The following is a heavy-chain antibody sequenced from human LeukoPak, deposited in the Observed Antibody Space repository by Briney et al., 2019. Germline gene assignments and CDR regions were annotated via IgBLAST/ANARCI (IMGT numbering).Heavy chain of an antibody. CDR1: GFTFSSYS. Sequence: PGGSLRLSCAASGFTFSSYSMNWVRQAPGKGLEWVASISSSSSYIYYADSVKGRFTISRDNAKNSLYLQMNSLRDEDTAVYDCARDRHYGSGSYPGYWGQGTLVTVSS. CDR2: ISSSSSYI. V-gene: IGHV3-21*01. D-gene: IGHD3-10*01. J-gene: IGHJ4*02. CDR3: ARDRHYGSGSYPGY.